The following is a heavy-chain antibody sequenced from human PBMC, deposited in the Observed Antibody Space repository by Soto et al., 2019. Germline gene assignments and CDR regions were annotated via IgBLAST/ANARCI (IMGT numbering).Heavy chain of an antibody. CDR3: ARARGIGVTGSWDV. CDR1: GDTLSRFA. J-gene: IGHJ6*02. CDR2: IISYFRRP. D-gene: IGHD6-13*01. Sequence: QVQLVQSGAEVKKPGSSVNVSCKASGDTLSRFAIAWVRQAPGQGLEWMGGIISYFRRPDYAQKFQGRITISADESTGTAYMELSSLRSDDTAIYFCARARGIGVTGSWDVWGQGTTVTVSS. V-gene: IGHV1-69*01.